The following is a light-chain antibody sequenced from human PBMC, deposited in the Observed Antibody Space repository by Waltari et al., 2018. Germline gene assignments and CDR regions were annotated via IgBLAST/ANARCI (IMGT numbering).Light chain of an antibody. CDR1: SSDVGTYNL. Sequence: QSALTQPASVSGSPGQTITISCTGTSSDVGTYNLVSWYQQHPGKAPTLMIYEDIKRPSGVSHRFCGSKSGNTVSMPISGRQAEDEADYYCCSYAPANSYVFGTGTKVTVL. J-gene: IGLJ1*01. CDR3: CSYAPANSYV. V-gene: IGLV2-23*01. CDR2: EDI.